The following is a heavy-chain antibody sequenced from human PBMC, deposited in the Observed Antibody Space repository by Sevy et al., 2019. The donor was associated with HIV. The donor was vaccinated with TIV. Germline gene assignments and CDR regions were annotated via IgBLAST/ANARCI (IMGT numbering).Heavy chain of an antibody. CDR1: GFTFSNYV. Sequence: GGSLRLSCAASGFTFSNYVMHWVRQAPVKGLEWVAVMSYDGSNKFYADSVKGRFTISRDNSKNTLYLQMNSLRGDDTAVYYCARQNSVILPSATIELGPVLDYWGQGTMVTVSS. CDR3: ARQNSVILPSATIELGPVLDY. D-gene: IGHD2-2*01. J-gene: IGHJ4*02. V-gene: IGHV3-30-3*01. CDR2: MSYDGSNK.